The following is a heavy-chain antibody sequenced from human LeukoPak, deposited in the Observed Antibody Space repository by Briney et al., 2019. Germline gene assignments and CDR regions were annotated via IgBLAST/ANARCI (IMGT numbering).Heavy chain of an antibody. CDR2: IYHSGST. J-gene: IGHJ3*02. Sequence: SETLSLTCAVSGGSLTSSNWWSWVRQPPGKGLEWIGEIYHSGSTNYNPSLKSRVTISVDKSKNQFSLKLSSVTAADTAVYYCASYGGRDAFDIWGQGTMVTVSS. V-gene: IGHV4-4*02. CDR3: ASYGGRDAFDI. D-gene: IGHD4-23*01. CDR1: GGSLTSSNW.